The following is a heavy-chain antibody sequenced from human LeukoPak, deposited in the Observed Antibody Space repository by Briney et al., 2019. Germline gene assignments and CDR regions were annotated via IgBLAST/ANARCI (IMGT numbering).Heavy chain of an antibody. CDR3: ARGDSSGFARPFDY. Sequence: SETLSLTCTVSGGSLSGYYWGWIRQPAGKGLEWIGRIYSSGSTNYNPSLKSRVTMSVDTSKNQFSLKLSSVTAADTAMYYCARGDSSGFARPFDYWGQGTLVTVSS. CDR1: GGSLSGYY. D-gene: IGHD3-22*01. J-gene: IGHJ4*02. V-gene: IGHV4-4*07. CDR2: IYSSGST.